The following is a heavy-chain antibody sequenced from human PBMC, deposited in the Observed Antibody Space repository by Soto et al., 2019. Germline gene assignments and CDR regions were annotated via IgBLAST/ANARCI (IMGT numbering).Heavy chain of an antibody. CDR1: GGSFSGYY. Sequence: SARLSLTCAVCGGSFSGYYLSWIRQTPGKRLDLIGDINHSGSTNYNPSLKSRVTISVDTSKNQFSLKLSSVTAADTAVYYCASEAAAASTNYYYSGMDVWRQGTTVTVSS. CDR3: ASEAAAASTNYYYSGMDV. J-gene: IGHJ6*02. CDR2: INHSGST. V-gene: IGHV4-34*01. D-gene: IGHD6-13*01.